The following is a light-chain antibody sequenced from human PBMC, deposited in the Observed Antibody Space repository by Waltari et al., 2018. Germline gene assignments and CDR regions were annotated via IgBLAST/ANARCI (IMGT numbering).Light chain of an antibody. CDR3: QHTNSFPFT. CDR2: TAS. V-gene: IGKV1-12*01. Sequence: DIQMTQSPSSLSASVGDRVTITCQASQGISSWLAWYQQKPGKAPELLIYTASTLQSGVPSRFSGSGSGTDFTLTISSLQPEDIATYYCQHTNSFPFTFGQGTKLELK. J-gene: IGKJ2*01. CDR1: QGISSW.